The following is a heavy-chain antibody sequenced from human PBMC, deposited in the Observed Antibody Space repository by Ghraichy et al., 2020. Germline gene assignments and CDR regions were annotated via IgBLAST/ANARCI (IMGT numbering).Heavy chain of an antibody. CDR2: IGGPTSTI. J-gene: IGHJ4*02. CDR1: GFAFSSYR. V-gene: IGHV3-48*02. CDR3: ARDLVLSGTLWH. D-gene: IGHD1-1*01. Sequence: GESLNISCAASGFAFSSYRMNWVRQAPGKGLEWVSYIGGPTSTIYYADSVKGRFTISRDNAKNSLYLQMNSLRDEDTAVYYCARDLVLSGTLWHWGQGTLVTVSS.